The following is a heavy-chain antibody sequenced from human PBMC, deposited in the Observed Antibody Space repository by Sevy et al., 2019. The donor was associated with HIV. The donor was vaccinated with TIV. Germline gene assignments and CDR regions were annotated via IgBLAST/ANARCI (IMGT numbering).Heavy chain of an antibody. CDR1: GFTFNAFS. D-gene: IGHD1-1*01. V-gene: IGHV3-30-3*01. CDR3: ALERLSSNVAEYFQN. CDR2: ISLEGGNQ. J-gene: IGHJ1*01. Sequence: GGSLRLACAASGFTFNAFSMHWVRQAPGKGLEWVATISLEGGNQHYADSVRGRFTISRDNSQNALFLQMNSLRPDDTALYYCALERLSSNVAEYFQNWGQGALVTVSS.